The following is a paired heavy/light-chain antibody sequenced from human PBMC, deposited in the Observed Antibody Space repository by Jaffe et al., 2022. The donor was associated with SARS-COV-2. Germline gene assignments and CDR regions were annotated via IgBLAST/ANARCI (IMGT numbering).Light chain of an antibody. V-gene: IGLV2-14*03. CDR1: SSDIGHYDY. Sequence: QSALTQPASVSGSPGQSITISCTGTSSDIGHYDYVSWYQQHPGEAPKLLIYDVTNRPSGVSNRFSGSKSGNTASLTISGLQAEDEGDYYCSSYTTTSAYVLFGGGTELTVV. CDR2: DVT. CDR3: SSYTTTSAYVL. J-gene: IGLJ3*02.
Heavy chain of an antibody. D-gene: IGHD6-19*01. Sequence: QVQLVESGGGLVKPGGSLRLSCAASGITFSDHYMSWVRQAPGKGLEWVSYISGSGMTEYYAESVKGRFTISRDNDKNSLYLQMNSLRAEDTAVYYCARNPLVAGTWGHYYYYMDVWGKGTTVSVSS. V-gene: IGHV3-11*01. CDR1: GITFSDHY. CDR3: ARNPLVAGTWGHYYYYMDV. CDR2: ISGSGMTE. J-gene: IGHJ6*03.